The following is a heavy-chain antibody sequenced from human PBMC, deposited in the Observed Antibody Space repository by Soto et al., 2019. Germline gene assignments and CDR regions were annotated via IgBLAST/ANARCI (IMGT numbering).Heavy chain of an antibody. V-gene: IGHV4-34*01. CDR1: GGSFSGYY. CDR2: INHSGST. Sequence: PSETLSLTCAVYGGSFSGYYWSWIRQPPGKGLEWIGEINHSGSTNYNPSLKSRVTISVDTSKNQFSLKLSSVTAADTAVYYCARGRELERRPGSWFDPWGQGTLVTV. D-gene: IGHD1-1*01. J-gene: IGHJ5*02. CDR3: ARGRELERRPGSWFDP.